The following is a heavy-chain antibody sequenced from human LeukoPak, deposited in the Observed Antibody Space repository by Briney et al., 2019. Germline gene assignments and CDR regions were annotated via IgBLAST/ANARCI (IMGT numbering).Heavy chain of an antibody. Sequence: PGGALRLSFAASGFTFSNSAMSWVRQAPGKGLDGVSTLSGSGITTYYADSVKGRFTISRDNSKNTLYLQMSSLRAVDTSVYYCAKGIYSSGWSYFDYWGHGTLVTVSS. CDR1: GFTFSNSA. CDR3: AKGIYSSGWSYFDY. J-gene: IGHJ4*01. D-gene: IGHD6-19*01. CDR2: LSGSGITT. V-gene: IGHV3-23*01.